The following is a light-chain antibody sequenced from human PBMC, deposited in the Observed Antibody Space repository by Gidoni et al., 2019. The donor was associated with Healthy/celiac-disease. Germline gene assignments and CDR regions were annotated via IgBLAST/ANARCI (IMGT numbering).Light chain of an antibody. CDR2: GNS. Sequence: QSVLTQPPSVSGAPGQRVTISCTGSSSNIGACYDVHWYQQLPGKAPKHLIYGNSNRPSGVPDRFSGSKSGTSASLAITGLQAEDEADYYCQSYDSSLSGGVVFGGGTKLTGL. CDR1: SSNIGACYD. J-gene: IGLJ2*01. V-gene: IGLV1-40*01. CDR3: QSYDSSLSGGVV.